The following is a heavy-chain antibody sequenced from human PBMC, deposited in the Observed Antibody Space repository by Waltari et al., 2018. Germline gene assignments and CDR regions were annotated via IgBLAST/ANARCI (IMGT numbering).Heavy chain of an antibody. Sequence: EVQLLESGGGLVQPGGSLRLSCAASGLTFSNYAMSWVRQTPGKGLEWVSLIHGGGKTYYAASVKGRFTTARDNSKDTLYLQMSNLRGEDTAIYYCAKGYGGVSVNAFDIWGQGTMVTVSS. D-gene: IGHD2-8*02. CDR3: AKGYGGVSVNAFDI. V-gene: IGHV3-23*03. CDR2: IHGGGKT. CDR1: GLTFSNYA. J-gene: IGHJ3*02.